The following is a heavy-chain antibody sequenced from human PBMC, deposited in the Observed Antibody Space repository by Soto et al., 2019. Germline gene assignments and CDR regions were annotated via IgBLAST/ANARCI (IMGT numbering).Heavy chain of an antibody. CDR3: VRGRCRWWHQIVFYIDY. Sequence: SETLSLTCTVSGGSISSSSYYWGWIRQPPGKGLEWIGSIYYSGSTYYNPSLKSRVIISVDTSKNQFSLKLSSVTAADTAVYFSVRGRCRWWHQIVFYIDYGGKGTLVTSPQ. J-gene: IGHJ4*02. CDR2: IYYSGST. CDR1: GGSISSSSYY. V-gene: IGHV4-39*01. D-gene: IGHD2-15*01.